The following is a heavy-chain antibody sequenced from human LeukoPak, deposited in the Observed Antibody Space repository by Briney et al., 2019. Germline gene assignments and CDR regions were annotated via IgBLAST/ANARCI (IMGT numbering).Heavy chain of an antibody. CDR2: ICYSGST. V-gene: IGHV4-39*01. J-gene: IGHJ1*01. D-gene: IGHD4-23*01. CDR3: ARDYGGQLE. Sequence: PSETLSLTCTVSGGSISSSSYYWGWIRQPPGKGLEWIGSICYSGSTYYNPSLKSRVTISVDTSKNQFSLKLSSVTAADTAVYYCARDYGGQLEWGQGTLVTVSS. CDR1: GGSISSSSYY.